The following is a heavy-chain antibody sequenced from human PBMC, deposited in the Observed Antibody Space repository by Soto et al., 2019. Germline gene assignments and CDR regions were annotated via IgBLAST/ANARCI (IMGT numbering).Heavy chain of an antibody. CDR2: ISGSGGST. CDR1: GFTFSSYA. CDR3: AASGYSNYFWFDP. V-gene: IGHV3-23*01. Sequence: GGSLRLSCAASGFTFSSYAMSWVRQAPGKGLEWVSAISGSGGSTYYADSVKGRFTISRDNSKNTLYLQMNSLRAEDTTVYYCAASGYSNYFWFDPWGQGTLVTVSS. J-gene: IGHJ5*02. D-gene: IGHD4-4*01.